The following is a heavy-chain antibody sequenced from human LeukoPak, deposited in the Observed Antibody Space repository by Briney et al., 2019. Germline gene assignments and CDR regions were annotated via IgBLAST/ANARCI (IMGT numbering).Heavy chain of an antibody. CDR3: ARVPNYDYVWGSYRPNAFDI. D-gene: IGHD3-16*02. Sequence: SVKVSCKASGGTFSSYTISWVRQAPGQGLEWMGRIIPILGIANYAQKFQGRVTITADKSTSTAYMELSSLRSEDTAVYYCARVPNYDYVWGSYRPNAFDIWGQGTMVTVSS. J-gene: IGHJ3*02. CDR1: GGTFSSYT. V-gene: IGHV1-69*02. CDR2: IIPILGIA.